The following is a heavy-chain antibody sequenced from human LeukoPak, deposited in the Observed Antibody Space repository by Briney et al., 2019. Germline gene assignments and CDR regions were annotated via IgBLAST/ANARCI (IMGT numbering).Heavy chain of an antibody. V-gene: IGHV4-39*01. D-gene: IGHD3-22*01. Sequence: SETLSLTCTVSGGSISSSSYYWGWLRQPPGKGLEWIGSIYYSGSTYYNPSLKSRVTISVDTSKNQFSLKLSSVTAADTAVYYCARRIRYYDSSGYFAFDIWGQGTMVTVSS. CDR2: IYYSGST. CDR3: ARRIRYYDSSGYFAFDI. CDR1: GGSISSSSYY. J-gene: IGHJ3*02.